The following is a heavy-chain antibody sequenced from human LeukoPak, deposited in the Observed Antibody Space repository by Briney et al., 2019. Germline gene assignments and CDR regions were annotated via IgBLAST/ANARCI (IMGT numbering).Heavy chain of an antibody. J-gene: IGHJ4*02. Sequence: SETLSLTCTVSGGSISSSSYYWGWIRQPPGKGLEWIGSIYYSGSTYYNPSLKSRVSISVDTSKNQFSLKLSSVTAADTAVYYCARANRNSSGWYEGYWGQGTLVTVSS. CDR3: ARANRNSSGWYEGY. V-gene: IGHV4-39*07. D-gene: IGHD6-19*01. CDR1: GGSISSSSYY. CDR2: IYYSGST.